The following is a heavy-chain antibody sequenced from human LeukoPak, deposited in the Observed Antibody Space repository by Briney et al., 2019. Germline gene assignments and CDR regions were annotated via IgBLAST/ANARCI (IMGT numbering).Heavy chain of an antibody. CDR1: GGSISSSSYY. V-gene: IGHV4-39*01. J-gene: IGHJ4*02. D-gene: IGHD3-10*01. CDR3: ARPNQYNYGSESYDY. CDR2: IYYSGGT. Sequence: PSETLSLTCTVSGGSISSSSYYWGWIRQPPGKGLEWIGTIYYSGGTYYNPSLKSRVTISVDTSKNQFSLRVSSVTAADTAVYYCARPNQYNYGSESYDYWGQGTLVTVSS.